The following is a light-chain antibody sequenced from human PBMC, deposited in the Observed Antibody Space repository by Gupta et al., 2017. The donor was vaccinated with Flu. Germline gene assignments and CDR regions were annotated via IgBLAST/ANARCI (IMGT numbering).Light chain of an antibody. Sequence: EIVLTQSPGTLSLSPGKRATLSCRAGQTITSSYLAWYKKKPGQAPRLHIYGAASRATGIPDRFSGSGSGTDFTLTISRLEPEDFAVYYCQQYGSSPQTFGQGTKVEIK. CDR2: GAA. V-gene: IGKV3-20*01. J-gene: IGKJ1*01. CDR3: QQYGSSPQT. CDR1: QTITSSY.